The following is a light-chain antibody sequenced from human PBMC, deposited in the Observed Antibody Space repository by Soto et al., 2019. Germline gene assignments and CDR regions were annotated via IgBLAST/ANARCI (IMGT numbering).Light chain of an antibody. J-gene: IGKJ1*01. V-gene: IGKV3-15*01. Sequence: EIVLTQSPATLSVSPGERATLSCRASQSLSSNLAWYQQKPRHAPTLLIYGASTRATGIPARFSGSGSGTEFTLTISSLKSEDFAVYYCQQYNNWPRTFGHGTKVEIK. CDR1: QSLSSN. CDR3: QQYNNWPRT. CDR2: GAS.